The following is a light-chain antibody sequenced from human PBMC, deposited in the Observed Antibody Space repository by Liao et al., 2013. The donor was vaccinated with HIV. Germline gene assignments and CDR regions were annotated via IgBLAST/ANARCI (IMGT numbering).Light chain of an antibody. CDR2: KDR. CDR3: HSTDSSDRGV. Sequence: SSELTQSPSVSVSPGQTASITCSGDYLGDKYASWYQHKPGQAPVLVMYKDRERPSGIPERFSGSRSGTTVTLTISGVQAEDEADYYCHSTDSSDRGVFGAGTKVTVL. J-gene: IGLJ1*01. V-gene: IGLV3-25*03. CDR1: YLGDKY.